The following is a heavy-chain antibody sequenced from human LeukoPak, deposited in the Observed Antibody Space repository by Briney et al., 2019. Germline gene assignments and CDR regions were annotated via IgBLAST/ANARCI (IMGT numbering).Heavy chain of an antibody. V-gene: IGHV1-69*05. Sequence: WASVKVSCKASGGTFSSYAISWVRQAPGQGLEWMGGIIPIFGTAHYAQKFQGRVTITTDESTSTAYMELSSLRSEDTAVYYCATYYYDSSGYYDFDYWGQGTLVTVSS. CDR2: IIPIFGTA. CDR1: GGTFSSYA. D-gene: IGHD3-22*01. J-gene: IGHJ4*02. CDR3: ATYYYDSSGYYDFDY.